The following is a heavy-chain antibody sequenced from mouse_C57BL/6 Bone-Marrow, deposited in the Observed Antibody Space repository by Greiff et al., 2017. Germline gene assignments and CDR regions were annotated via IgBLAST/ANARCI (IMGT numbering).Heavy chain of an antibody. D-gene: IGHD4-1*01. V-gene: IGHV1-69*01. CDR1: GCTFTSYW. CDR2: IDPSDSYT. CDR3: ARDWDKNFDY. Sequence: QVQLQQPGAELVMPGASVKLSCKASGCTFTSYWMHWVKQRPGQGLEWIGEIDPSDSYTNYNQKFKGKSTLTVDKSSSTAYMQLSSLTSEDSAVYYCARDWDKNFDYWGQGTTLTGSS. J-gene: IGHJ2*01.